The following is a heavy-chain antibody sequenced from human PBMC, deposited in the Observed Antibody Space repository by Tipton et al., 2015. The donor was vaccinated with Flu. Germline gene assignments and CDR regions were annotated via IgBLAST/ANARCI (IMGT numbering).Heavy chain of an antibody. Sequence: LRLSCAASGFTFSSYWMSWVRQAPGKGLEWVANIKQDGSEKYYVDSVKGRFTISRDNAKNSLYLQMNSLRAEDTAVYYCARGAGGSYEDYFDYWGQGTLVTVSS. D-gene: IGHD1-26*01. CDR2: IKQDGSEK. CDR1: GFTFSSYW. V-gene: IGHV3-7*01. CDR3: ARGAGGSYEDYFDY. J-gene: IGHJ4*02.